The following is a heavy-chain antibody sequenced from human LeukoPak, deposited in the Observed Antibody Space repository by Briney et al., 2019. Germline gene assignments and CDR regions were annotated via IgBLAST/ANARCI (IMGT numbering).Heavy chain of an antibody. CDR3: ALGYCSSTSCYGSFDI. CDR1: GFTFSSYS. V-gene: IGHV3-21*01. D-gene: IGHD2-2*01. CDR2: ISSSSSYI. Sequence: GGSLRLSCAASGFTFSSYSMNWVRQAPGKGLEWVSSISSSSSYIYYADSVKGRFTTSRDNAKNSLYLQMNSLRAEDTAVYYCALGYCSSTSCYGSFDIWGQGTMVTVSS. J-gene: IGHJ3*02.